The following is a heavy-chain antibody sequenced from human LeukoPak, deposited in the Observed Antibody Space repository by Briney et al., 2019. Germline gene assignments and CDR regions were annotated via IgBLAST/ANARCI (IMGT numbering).Heavy chain of an antibody. V-gene: IGHV3-64*02. CDR3: ARSNLLAYCGGDCYRGAFDI. Sequence: GGSLRLSCAASGFTFSSYAMHWVRQAPGKGLEYVSSISSNGGSTFHADSVKGRLTIARDISKNTLYLQMGSLRAEDMAVYYCARSNLLAYCGGDCYRGAFDIWGQGTMVTVSS. J-gene: IGHJ3*02. D-gene: IGHD2-21*01. CDR2: ISSNGGST. CDR1: GFTFSSYA.